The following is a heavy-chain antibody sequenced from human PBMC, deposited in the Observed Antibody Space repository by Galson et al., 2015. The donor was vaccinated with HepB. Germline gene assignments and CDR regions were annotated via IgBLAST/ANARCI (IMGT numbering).Heavy chain of an antibody. CDR3: ASDCDGSGSFYNMLGY. CDR2: ISSDYTSK. D-gene: IGHD3-10*01. Sequence: SLRLSCAASGFTFSWYGMHWVRQAPGRGLEWVALISSDYTSKFYADSVMGRLTISRDNSKDTVYLQMNSLRDEDTAVYYCASDCDGSGSFYNMLGYWGQGTMVTVSS. CDR1: GFTFSWYG. J-gene: IGHJ4*02. V-gene: IGHV3-30*07.